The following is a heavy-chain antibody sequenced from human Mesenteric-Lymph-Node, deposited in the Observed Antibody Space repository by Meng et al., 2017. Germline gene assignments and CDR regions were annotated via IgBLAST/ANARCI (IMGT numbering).Heavy chain of an antibody. CDR3: ARVGAYCGGDCYHPR. Sequence: QWQLQEAGPGLVKPSGTLSLTCAVSGGSLSSRNWWSWVRQPPGKELECIGEIYHSGSTNYNPSLKSRVTISVDTSKNQFSLRLSSVTAADTAVYYCARVGAYCGGDCYHPRWGQGTLVTVSS. CDR1: GGSLSSRNW. CDR2: IYHSGST. D-gene: IGHD2-21*02. J-gene: IGHJ4*02. V-gene: IGHV4-4*02.